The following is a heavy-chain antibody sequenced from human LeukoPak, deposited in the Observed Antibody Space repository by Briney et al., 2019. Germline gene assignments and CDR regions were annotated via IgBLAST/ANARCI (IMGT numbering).Heavy chain of an antibody. D-gene: IGHD6-13*01. Sequence: GGSLRLSCATSGFTFSSNWMSWVRHVPGRGLDWVANIKPDGSAQYYAASVKGRFTVSRDNAKNSVYLQLNSLRVEDTAVYYCARANNSSWHNWGQGTLVTVSA. CDR1: GFTFSSNW. V-gene: IGHV3-7*01. CDR3: ARANNSSWHN. J-gene: IGHJ4*02. CDR2: IKPDGSAQ.